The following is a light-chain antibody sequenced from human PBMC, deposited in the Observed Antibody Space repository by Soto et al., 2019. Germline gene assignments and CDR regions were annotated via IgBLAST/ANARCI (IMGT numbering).Light chain of an antibody. J-gene: IGKJ1*01. Sequence: DIHMTQSPSTLSASVGDRVTISCRASQNIFTYLAWYQQKPGKAPKLLIFDASTLQRGVPPRFSGSGSGTEFTLTISSLQPYDFATYYCQHYNLYSASFGPGTKV. CDR2: DAS. CDR3: QHYNLYSAS. V-gene: IGKV1-5*01. CDR1: QNIFTY.